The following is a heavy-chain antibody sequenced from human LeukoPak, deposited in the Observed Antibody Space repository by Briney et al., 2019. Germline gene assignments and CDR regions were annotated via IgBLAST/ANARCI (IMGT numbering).Heavy chain of an antibody. J-gene: IGHJ4*02. Sequence: SETLSLTCAVYGGSFSGYYWSWIRQPPGEGLEWIGEINHSGSTNYNPSLKSRVTISVDTSKNQFSLKLSSVTAADTAVYYCARGESGYWGQGTLVTVSS. CDR1: GGSFSGYY. CDR3: ARGESGY. V-gene: IGHV4-34*01. CDR2: INHSGST.